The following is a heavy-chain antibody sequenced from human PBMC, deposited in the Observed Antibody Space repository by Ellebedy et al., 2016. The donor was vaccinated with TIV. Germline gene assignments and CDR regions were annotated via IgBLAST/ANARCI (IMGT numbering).Heavy chain of an antibody. V-gene: IGHV3-30*03. D-gene: IGHD6-19*01. CDR3: AREGASGWYPY. Sequence: GESLKISCAASGFSFSSYWMSWVRQAPGKGLEWQAVLSSDGREKHYGDSVEGRFTISRDNSRTTLYLQMNSLRPEDTAVYYCAREGASGWYPYWGQGTLVTISS. J-gene: IGHJ4*02. CDR2: LSSDGREK. CDR1: GFSFSSYW.